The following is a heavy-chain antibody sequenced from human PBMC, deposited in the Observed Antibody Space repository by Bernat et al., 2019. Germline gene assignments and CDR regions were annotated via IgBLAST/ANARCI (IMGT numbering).Heavy chain of an antibody. CDR2: ISSSSSYT. J-gene: IGHJ6*03. Sequence: QVQLVESGGGLVKPGGSLRLSCVASGFTFSDYYMSWIRQAPGKGVDWVSYISSSSSYTKYADSVKGRFTISRENAKNSLYLQMNSLRAEDTAVYYCARGTSTSAPYMDVWGKGTTVTVSS. CDR1: GFTFSDYY. D-gene: IGHD6-6*01. V-gene: IGHV3-11*05. CDR3: ARGTSTSAPYMDV.